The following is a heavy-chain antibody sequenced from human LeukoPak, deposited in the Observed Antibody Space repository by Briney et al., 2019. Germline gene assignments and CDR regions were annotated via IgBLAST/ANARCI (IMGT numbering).Heavy chain of an antibody. V-gene: IGHV4-30-4*01. Sequence: SETLSLTCTVSGGSISSGDYYWSWIRQPPGKGLEWIGYIYYSGSTYYNPSLKSRVTISVDTSKNQFSLKLSSVAAADTAVYYCARHPNRGSYCDYWGQGTLVTVSS. CDR1: GGSISSGDYY. CDR2: IYYSGST. J-gene: IGHJ4*02. CDR3: ARHPNRGSYCDY. D-gene: IGHD1-26*01.